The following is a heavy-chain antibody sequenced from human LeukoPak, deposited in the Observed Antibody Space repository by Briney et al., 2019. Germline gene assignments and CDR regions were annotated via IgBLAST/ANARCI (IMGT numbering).Heavy chain of an antibody. D-gene: IGHD2-15*01. CDR2: VNPNSGNT. V-gene: IGHV1-8*01. CDR1: GYTFTSYD. CDR3: ARRHGRCSDGSCYYPDY. J-gene: IGHJ4*02. Sequence: ASVKVSCKASGYTFTSYDINWVRQATGQGLEWMGWVNPNSGNTGYAQKFQGRVTMTRNSSITTAYMELGSLRSEDTAVYYCARRHGRCSDGSCYYPDYWGQGTLVTVSS.